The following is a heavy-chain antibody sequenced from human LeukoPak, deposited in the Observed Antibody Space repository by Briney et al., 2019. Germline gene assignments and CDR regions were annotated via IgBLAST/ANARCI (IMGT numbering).Heavy chain of an antibody. D-gene: IGHD5-18*01. V-gene: IGHV3-49*03. CDR2: IRSKAYGGTT. CDR3: TKYSGRIDY. CDR1: GFTFGDYA. Sequence: GGSLRLSCTSSGFTFGDYAMSWFRQAPGKGLEWVAFIRSKAYGGTTEYAASVKGRFTISRDDSKSIAYLQMNSLKTEDAAVYYCTKYSGRIDYWGQGTLVTVSS. J-gene: IGHJ4*02.